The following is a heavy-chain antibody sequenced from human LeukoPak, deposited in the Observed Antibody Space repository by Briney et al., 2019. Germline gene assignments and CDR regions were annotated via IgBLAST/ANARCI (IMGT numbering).Heavy chain of an antibody. CDR1: GFTFSSYA. J-gene: IGHJ4*02. CDR2: VFGSGGNT. V-gene: IGHV3-23*01. CDR3: SKGRTGTTSNFDY. Sequence: GGSLRLSCAASGFTFSSYAMSWVRQAPGKGLEWVSTVFGSGGNTYYADSVKGRFTISRDNSQNTLSLQMNSLRAEDTAVYYCSKGRTGTTSNFDYWGQGTLVTVSS. D-gene: IGHD1-7*01.